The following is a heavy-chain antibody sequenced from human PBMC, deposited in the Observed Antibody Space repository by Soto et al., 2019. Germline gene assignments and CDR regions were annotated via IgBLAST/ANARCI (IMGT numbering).Heavy chain of an antibody. D-gene: IGHD2-15*01. CDR1: GFTFSSYA. V-gene: IGHV3-30-3*01. J-gene: IGHJ4*02. Sequence: QVQLVESGGGVVQPGRSLRLSCAASGFTFSSYAMHWVRQAPGKGLEWLAVISYDGSNKYYADSVKGRFTISRDNSKNTMYLQMNSLRVEDTAVLYCARVDGNGWWHFFDYWGQGTLVTVSS. CDR3: ARVDGNGWWHFFDY. CDR2: ISYDGSNK.